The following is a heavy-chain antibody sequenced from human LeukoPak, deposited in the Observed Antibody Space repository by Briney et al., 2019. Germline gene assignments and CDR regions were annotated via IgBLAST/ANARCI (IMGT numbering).Heavy chain of an antibody. CDR3: AHRYSYSSGWNPLDY. CDR1: GFSLGTRGVG. Sequence: ESGPTLVNPPQTLTLTCTFSGFSLGTRGVGVGWIRQPPGKALEWLALIYWDDDKRYSPSLKSRLTITKDTSKNQVVLTMTNMDPVDTATYYCAHRYSYSSGWNPLDYWGQGTLVTVSS. J-gene: IGHJ4*02. CDR2: IYWDDDK. V-gene: IGHV2-5*02. D-gene: IGHD6-19*01.